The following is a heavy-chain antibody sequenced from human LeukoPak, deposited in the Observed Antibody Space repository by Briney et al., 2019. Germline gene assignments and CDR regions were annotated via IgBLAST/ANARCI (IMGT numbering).Heavy chain of an antibody. CDR3: GVVTLYYYYMDV. V-gene: IGHV4-39*01. D-gene: IGHD3-3*01. J-gene: IGHJ6*03. CDR1: GGSISSSSYY. CDR2: IYYSGST. Sequence: PSETLSLTCTVSGGSISSSSYYWGWIRQPPGKGLEWIVSIYYSGSTYYNPSLKSRVTISVDTSKNQFSLKLSSVTAADKAVYYCGVVTLYYYYMDVWGKGTTVTVSS.